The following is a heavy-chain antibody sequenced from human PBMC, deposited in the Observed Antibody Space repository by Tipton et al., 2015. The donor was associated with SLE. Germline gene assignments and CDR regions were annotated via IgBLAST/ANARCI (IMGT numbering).Heavy chain of an antibody. D-gene: IGHD4-17*01. V-gene: IGHV3-30*02. CDR2: IRYDGSNK. CDR3: AKARPYGDYVRY. Sequence: SLRLSCAASGFTFSSYGMHWVRQAPGKGLEWVAFIRYDGSNKYYADSVKGRFTISRDNSKNTLYLQTNSLRAEDTAVYYCAKARPYGDYVRYWGQGTLVTVSS. CDR1: GFTFSSYG. J-gene: IGHJ4*02.